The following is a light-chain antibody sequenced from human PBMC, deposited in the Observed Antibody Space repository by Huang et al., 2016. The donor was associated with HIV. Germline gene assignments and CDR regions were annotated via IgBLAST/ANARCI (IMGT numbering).Light chain of an antibody. CDR3: QQYDNWPLT. J-gene: IGKJ4*01. CDR2: GAS. CDR1: LSVSTN. V-gene: IGKV3-15*01. Sequence: ERVMTQSPATVSLSPWERATLSCRASLSVSTNLAWYQQRPGQAPRLLIYGASTRATGIPARFSGGGSGAEFTLTISSLQSEDFAVYYCQQYDNWPLTFGGGTKVQIK.